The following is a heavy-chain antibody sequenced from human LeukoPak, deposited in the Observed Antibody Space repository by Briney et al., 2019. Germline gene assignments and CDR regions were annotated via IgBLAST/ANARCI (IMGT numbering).Heavy chain of an antibody. CDR1: GYTVTSYG. D-gene: IGHD2-2*01. CDR3: ARGHCSSTICYRWFDP. V-gene: IGHV1-18*01. J-gene: IGHJ5*02. Sequence: ASVKVSCKASGYTVTSYGSSWVRQAPGQGREWMGWISAYNGNTNYAQKLQGRVTMTTDTSTIAAYMELRSLRSDDTAVYYCARGHCSSTICYRWFDPWGQGTPVTVSS. CDR2: ISAYNGNT.